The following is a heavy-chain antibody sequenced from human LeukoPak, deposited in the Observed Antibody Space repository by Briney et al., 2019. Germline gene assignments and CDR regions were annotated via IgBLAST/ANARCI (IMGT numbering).Heavy chain of an antibody. Sequence: ASVKVSCKASGYTFTSYGISWVRQAPGQGLEWMGWTSAYNGNTNYAQKLQGRVTMTTDTSTSTAYMELRSLRSDDTAVYYCASGYCSSTSCYPDYWGQGTLVTVSS. CDR2: TSAYNGNT. D-gene: IGHD2-2*01. CDR3: ASGYCSSTSCYPDY. CDR1: GYTFTSYG. V-gene: IGHV1-18*01. J-gene: IGHJ4*02.